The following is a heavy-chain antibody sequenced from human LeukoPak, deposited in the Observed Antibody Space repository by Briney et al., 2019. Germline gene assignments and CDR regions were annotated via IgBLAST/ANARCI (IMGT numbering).Heavy chain of an antibody. CDR3: ARDSYDSSGYFSQDAFDI. J-gene: IGHJ3*02. Sequence: SVKVSCKASGGTFSSYAISWVRQAPGQGLEWMGGIIPIFGTANYTQKFQGRVTITTDESTSTAYMELSSLRSEVTAVYYCARDSYDSSGYFSQDAFDIWGQGTMVTVSS. CDR1: GGTFSSYA. D-gene: IGHD3-22*01. CDR2: IIPIFGTA. V-gene: IGHV1-69*05.